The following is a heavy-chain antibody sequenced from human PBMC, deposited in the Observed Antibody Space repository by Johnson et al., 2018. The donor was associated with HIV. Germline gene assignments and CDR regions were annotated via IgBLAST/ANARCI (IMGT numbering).Heavy chain of an antibody. CDR1: GFTFSSYA. CDR3: ARDGHGIWENAAFDV. V-gene: IGHV3-30-3*01. D-gene: IGHD1-26*01. J-gene: IGHJ3*01. CDR2: ISYDGSNK. Sequence: QVQLVESGGGVVQPGRSLRLSCAASGFTFSSYAMHWVCQAPGKGLEWVAVISYDGSNKYYADSVRGRFTLSRDNSKNTLYLQMNSLRAEDTVVYYCARDGHGIWENAAFDVWGQGTMVTVSS.